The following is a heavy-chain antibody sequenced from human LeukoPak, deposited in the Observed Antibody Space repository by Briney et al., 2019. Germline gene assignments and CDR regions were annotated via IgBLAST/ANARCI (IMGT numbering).Heavy chain of an antibody. V-gene: IGHV3-20*04. D-gene: IGHD3-3*01. CDR1: GFTFDDYG. CDR3: AKHYDYWAGFYTYDY. Sequence: GGSLRLSCAASGFTFDDYGMSWVRQAPGKGLEWVSGINWNGRSIGYADSVKGRFTISTDNAKNTLYLQMNSLRAEDTAVYYCAKHYDYWAGFYTYDYWGQGTLVTVSS. J-gene: IGHJ4*02. CDR2: INWNGRSI.